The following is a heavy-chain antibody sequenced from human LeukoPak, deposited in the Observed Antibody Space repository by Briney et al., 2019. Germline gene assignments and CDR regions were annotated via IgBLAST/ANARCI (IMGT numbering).Heavy chain of an antibody. D-gene: IGHD3-16*01. V-gene: IGHV3-33*05. CDR1: GFTFSNYG. CDR2: ISYDGSAK. CDR3: ARGWGSNVYASALDI. J-gene: IGHJ3*02. Sequence: KPGGSLRLSCAASGFTFSNYGMLWVRQAPGEGLEWVALISYDGSAKYYGDSLKGRFTISRDNSKNTLFLQMNSLGAADTAVYFCARGWGSNVYASALDIWGQGTMVTVSS.